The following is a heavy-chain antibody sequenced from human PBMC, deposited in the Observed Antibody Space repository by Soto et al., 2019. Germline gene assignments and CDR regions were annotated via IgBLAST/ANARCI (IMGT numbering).Heavy chain of an antibody. D-gene: IGHD7-27*01. Sequence: SETLSLTCAVYGGSFSGYYWSWIRQPPGKGLEWIGEINHSGSTNYNPSLKSRVTISVDTSKNQFSLKLSSVTAADTAVYYCARGQFKTGDFDYWGQGTLVTVSS. CDR3: ARGQFKTGDFDY. CDR2: INHSGST. CDR1: GGSFSGYY. V-gene: IGHV4-34*01. J-gene: IGHJ4*02.